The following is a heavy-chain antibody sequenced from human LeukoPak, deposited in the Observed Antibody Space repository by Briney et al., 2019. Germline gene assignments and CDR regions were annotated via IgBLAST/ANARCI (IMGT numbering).Heavy chain of an antibody. D-gene: IGHD3-16*01. J-gene: IGHJ5*02. CDR3: ARLSGGDVISDWFDP. CDR2: IYPGASDT. Sequence: GESLKISCKGSGYSFTSYWIGWVRQMPGKGLEWMGIIYPGASDTRYSPSFQGQVTISADKSISTAYLQWSSLKASDTAMYYCARLSGGDVISDWFDPWGQGTLVTVSS. V-gene: IGHV5-51*01. CDR1: GYSFTSYW.